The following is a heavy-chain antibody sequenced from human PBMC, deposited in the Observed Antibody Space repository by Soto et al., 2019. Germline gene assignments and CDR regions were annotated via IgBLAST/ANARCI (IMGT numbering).Heavy chain of an antibody. CDR1: GFSFSSYS. CDR2: FHDGTI. V-gene: IGHV3-66*01. CDR3: AIAVAGPTAIAY. J-gene: IGHJ4*02. Sequence: PGGSLRLSCAASGFSFSSYSMNWVRQAPGRRLEWVSVFHDGTIYYADSVKGRFTVSRDNAKNTLYLQMNTLRAEDTAVYYCAIAVAGPTAIAYWGQGNQVTVSS. D-gene: IGHD6-19*01.